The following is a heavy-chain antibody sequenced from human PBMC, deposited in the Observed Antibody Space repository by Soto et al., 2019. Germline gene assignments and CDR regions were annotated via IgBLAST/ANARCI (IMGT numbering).Heavy chain of an antibody. D-gene: IGHD3-3*01. CDR3: AREFFYDY. V-gene: IGHV3-48*02. CDR1: GFTFSTYN. J-gene: IGHJ4*02. CDR2: ISSSSTI. Sequence: EVQLVESGGGLVQPGGCLRLSCAASGFTFSTYNMNWVRQAPGKGLEWVSYISSSSTIYYADSVKGRFTISRDNAKNSLYLQMNSLRDEDTAVYYCAREFFYDYWGQGTLVTVSS.